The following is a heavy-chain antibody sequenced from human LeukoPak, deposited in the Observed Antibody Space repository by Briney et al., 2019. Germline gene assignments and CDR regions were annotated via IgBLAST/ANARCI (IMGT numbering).Heavy chain of an antibody. Sequence: GGSLRLSCAASGFTFSNAWMNWVRQAPGKGLEWVGRIKSKTDGGTTDYAAPVKGRFTISRDNSKNTLYLQMNSLRAEDTAVYYCAKDPSYYYDNSGYYSFDYWGQGTLVTVSS. J-gene: IGHJ4*02. CDR3: AKDPSYYYDNSGYYSFDY. D-gene: IGHD3-22*01. CDR2: IKSKTDGGTT. V-gene: IGHV3-15*07. CDR1: GFTFSNAW.